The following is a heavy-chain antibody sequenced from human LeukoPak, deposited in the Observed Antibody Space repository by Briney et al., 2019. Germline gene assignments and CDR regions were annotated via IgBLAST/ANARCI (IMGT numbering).Heavy chain of an antibody. D-gene: IGHD3-22*01. Sequence: SETLSLTCTVSGGSISSSSYYWGWIRQPPGKGLEWIGSIYYSGSTYYNPSLKSRVTISVDTSKNQFSLKLSSVTAADTAVYYCARQSKVVVIDYWGQGTLVTVSS. V-gene: IGHV4-39*01. J-gene: IGHJ4*02. CDR1: GGSISSSSYY. CDR3: ARQSKVVVIDY. CDR2: IYYSGST.